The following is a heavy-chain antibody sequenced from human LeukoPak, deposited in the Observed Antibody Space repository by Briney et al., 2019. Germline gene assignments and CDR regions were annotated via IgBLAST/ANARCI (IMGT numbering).Heavy chain of an antibody. CDR1: GFTFSTYV. CDR2: ISSNGDNT. V-gene: IGHV3-64D*06. CDR3: VRGTGY. Sequence: GGSLRLSCSVSGFTFSTYVMHWVRQAPGRGREYVSAISSNGDNTYYADSVKGRFTISRDNSKNTLYLQMSSLRADDTAVYYCVRGTGYWGQGTLVTVSS. J-gene: IGHJ4*02.